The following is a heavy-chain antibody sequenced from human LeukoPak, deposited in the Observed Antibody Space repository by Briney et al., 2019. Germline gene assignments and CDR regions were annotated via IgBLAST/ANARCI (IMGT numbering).Heavy chain of an antibody. CDR2: INHSGST. V-gene: IGHV4-34*01. D-gene: IGHD2-21*01. Sequence: PSETLSLTCAVSGYSISSGYYWSWIRQPPGKGLEWIGEINHSGSTNYNPSLKSRVTISVDTSKNQFSLKLSSVTAADTAVYYCARATVVVIAIPTWGQGTLVTVSS. J-gene: IGHJ4*02. CDR1: GYSISSGYY. CDR3: ARATVVVIAIPT.